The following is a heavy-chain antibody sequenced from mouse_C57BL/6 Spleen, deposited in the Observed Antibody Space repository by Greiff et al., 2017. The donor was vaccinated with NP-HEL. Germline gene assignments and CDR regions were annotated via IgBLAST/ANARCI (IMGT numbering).Heavy chain of an antibody. CDR3: TVYYDYDIY. J-gene: IGHJ2*01. D-gene: IGHD2-4*01. CDR1: GFNIKDDY. Sequence: EVQLQESGAELVRPGASVKLSCTASGFNIKDDYMHWVKQRPEQGLEWIGWIDPENGDTEYASKFQGKATITADTSSNTAYLQLSSLTSEDTAVYYCTVYYDYDIYWGQGTTLTVSS. CDR2: IDPENGDT. V-gene: IGHV14-4*01.